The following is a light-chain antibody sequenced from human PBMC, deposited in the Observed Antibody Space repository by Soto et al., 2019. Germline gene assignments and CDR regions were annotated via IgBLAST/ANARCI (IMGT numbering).Light chain of an antibody. CDR1: QSVSSN. CDR3: QQYNNWPRT. CDR2: GAS. J-gene: IGKJ2*01. V-gene: IGKV3-15*01. Sequence: EIVMTQSPATLSVSPGERATLSCRASQSVSSNLAWYQQKPGQAPRLLIYGASIRATGIPARFSGSGSGTEFPLTISSLQYDDFAGYYCQQYNNWPRTFGQGTKLEIK.